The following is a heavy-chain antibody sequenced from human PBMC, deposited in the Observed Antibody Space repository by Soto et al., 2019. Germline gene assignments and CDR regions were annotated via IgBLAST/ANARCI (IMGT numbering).Heavy chain of an antibody. CDR3: AKDSSSSWYNPWYFDL. J-gene: IGHJ2*01. CDR2: ISGSGGST. D-gene: IGHD6-13*01. V-gene: IGHV3-23*01. CDR1: GFTFSSYA. Sequence: GGSLRLSCAASGFTFSSYAMSWVRQAPGKGLEWVSAISGSGGSTYYADSVKGRFTISRDNSKNTLYLQMNSLRAEDTAVYYCAKDSSSSWYNPWYFDLWGRGTLVTVSS.